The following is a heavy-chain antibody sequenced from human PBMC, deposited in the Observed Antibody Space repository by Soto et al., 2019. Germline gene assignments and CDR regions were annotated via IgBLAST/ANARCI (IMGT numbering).Heavy chain of an antibody. V-gene: IGHV3-33*01. CDR3: ARDPSYYDSLSAFDI. D-gene: IGHD3-22*01. CDR1: GFTFSSYG. Sequence: QVQLVESGGGVVQPGRSLRLSCAASGFTFSSYGMHWDRQAPGKGLEWVAVIWYDGSNKYYADSVKGRFTISRDNSKNTLYLQMNSLRAEDTAVYYCARDPSYYDSLSAFDIWGQGTMVTVSS. CDR2: IWYDGSNK. J-gene: IGHJ3*02.